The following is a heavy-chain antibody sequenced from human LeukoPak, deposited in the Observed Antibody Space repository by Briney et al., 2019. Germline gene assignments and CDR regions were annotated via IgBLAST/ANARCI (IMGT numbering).Heavy chain of an antibody. CDR1: GYSFTSYW. Sequence: GESLKISCKGSGYSFTSYWIGWVRQVPGKGLEWMGIIYPGDSDTRYSPSFQGQVTISADKSISTAYLQWSSLKASDTAMYYCARVSIGSGSVSWFDPWGQGTLVTVSS. D-gene: IGHD3-10*01. CDR2: IYPGDSDT. V-gene: IGHV5-51*01. CDR3: ARVSIGSGSVSWFDP. J-gene: IGHJ5*02.